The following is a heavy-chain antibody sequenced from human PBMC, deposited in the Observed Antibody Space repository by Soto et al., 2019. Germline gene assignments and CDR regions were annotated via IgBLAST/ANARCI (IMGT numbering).Heavy chain of an antibody. CDR3: ARASSPTFFGVQARFNWFDP. D-gene: IGHD3-3*01. Sequence: GASVKVSXKASGYTFTSYGISWVRQAPGQGLERMGGISAYNGNTNFAQWLQGRVTMTTDTSTSTAYMEMRRLTSDDTAVYYCARASSPTFFGVQARFNWFDPWGQGTLVTASS. CDR2: ISAYNGNT. CDR1: GYTFTSYG. V-gene: IGHV1-18*01. J-gene: IGHJ5*02.